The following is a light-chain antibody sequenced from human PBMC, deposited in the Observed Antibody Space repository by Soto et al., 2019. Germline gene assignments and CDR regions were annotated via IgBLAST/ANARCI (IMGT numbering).Light chain of an antibody. J-gene: IGKJ4*01. Sequence: DIQLTQSPSFLSASVGDRVTITCRASQGISRYLAWYQQKPGKAPKLLIYAASALQSGVPSRFSASGSGTEFTLTISSLQPEDFATYYCQQLNSYPRVTFGGGTKVDIK. CDR2: AAS. CDR3: QQLNSYPRVT. V-gene: IGKV1-9*01. CDR1: QGISRY.